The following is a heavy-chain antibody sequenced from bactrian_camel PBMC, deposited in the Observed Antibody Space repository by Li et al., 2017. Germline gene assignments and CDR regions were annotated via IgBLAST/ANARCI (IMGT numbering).Heavy chain of an antibody. V-gene: IGHV3S1*01. CDR2: FSPGHSRT. J-gene: IGHJ4*01. CDR3: AAAGQGWVPSNY. D-gene: IGHD5*01. Sequence: HVQLVESGGGSVQAGGSLKLSCTVSSSAYSGTSNRCMGWFRQPPGKEREGVAVFSPGHSRTYYADSAKGRFTISRDNAKNTLYLQMSSLKPEDTAVYYCAAAGQGWVPSNYWGQGTQVTVS. CDR1: SSAYSGTSNRC.